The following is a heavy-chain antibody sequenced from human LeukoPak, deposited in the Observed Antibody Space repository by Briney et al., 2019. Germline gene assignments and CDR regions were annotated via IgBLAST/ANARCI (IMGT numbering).Heavy chain of an antibody. CDR3: ASRAPYDVSYYHYFDD. V-gene: IGHV4-59*08. CDR1: GGSISSYY. CDR2: IYYSGST. J-gene: IGHJ4*02. Sequence: PSETLSLTCTVSGGSISSYYWSWLRQPPGKGLEWIGYIYYSGSTNYNPSLKSRVTMSVDAPKAQFSLKLISVTAADTAVYYCASRAPYDVSYYHYFDDWGQGTLVTVSS. D-gene: IGHD3-10*01.